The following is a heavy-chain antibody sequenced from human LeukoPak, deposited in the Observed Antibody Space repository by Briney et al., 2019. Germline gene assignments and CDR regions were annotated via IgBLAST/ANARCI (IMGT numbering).Heavy chain of an antibody. CDR2: MKPNSGNT. CDR1: GYTFSSYD. D-gene: IGHD6-13*01. Sequence: ASVNVSCTASGYTFSSYDINWVRQAPGQGLEWMGWMKPNSGNTDSAQKFQGRVTMTTNTSINTAYMELSSLRPEDTAVYYCARPGAAAGFGYWGQGTLVTVSS. V-gene: IGHV1-8*02. J-gene: IGHJ4*02. CDR3: ARPGAAAGFGY.